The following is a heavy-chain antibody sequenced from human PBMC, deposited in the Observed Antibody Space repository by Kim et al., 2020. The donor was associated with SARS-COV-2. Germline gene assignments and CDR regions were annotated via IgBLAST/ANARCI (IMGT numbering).Heavy chain of an antibody. D-gene: IGHD2-21*02. Sequence: GRFTISRENSKNTLYLQMSSLRAEDTAVYYCVKDGRGDYVDEGVAEYFQHWGQGTLVTVSS. CDR3: VKDGRGDYVDEGVAEYFQH. J-gene: IGHJ1*01. V-gene: IGHV3-64D*06.